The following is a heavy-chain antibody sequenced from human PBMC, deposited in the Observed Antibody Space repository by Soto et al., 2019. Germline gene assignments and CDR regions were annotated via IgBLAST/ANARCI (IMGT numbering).Heavy chain of an antibody. CDR2: IYSGGST. CDR3: ASSLTRGVGASAFDY. J-gene: IGHJ4*02. V-gene: IGHV3-66*01. D-gene: IGHD1-26*01. Sequence: EVQLVESGGGLVQPGGSLRLSCAASGFTVSSNYMSWVRQAPGKGLEWVSVIYSGGSTYYADSVKGRFTISRDNSKNTLYLQRNSLRAGDTAVYYCASSLTRGVGASAFDYWGQGTLVTVSS. CDR1: GFTVSSNY.